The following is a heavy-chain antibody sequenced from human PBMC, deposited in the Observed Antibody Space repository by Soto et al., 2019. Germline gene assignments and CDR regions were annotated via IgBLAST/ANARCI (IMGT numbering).Heavy chain of an antibody. CDR1: GGSISSYY. CDR3: ARRTVNIRTFYSGLKTHCFDY. Sequence: SETLSLTCTVSGGSISSYYWSWIRQPPGKGLEWFGYIYYSGSTNYNPSLKSRVTISVDTSKNQFSLKLKSVTAADTAIYYCARRTVNIRTFYSGLKTHCFDYWGQGAPVTVSS. D-gene: IGHD6-19*01. V-gene: IGHV4-59*08. J-gene: IGHJ4*02. CDR2: IYYSGST.